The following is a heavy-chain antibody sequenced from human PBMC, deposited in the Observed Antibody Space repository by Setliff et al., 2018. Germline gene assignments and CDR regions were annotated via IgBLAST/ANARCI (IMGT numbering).Heavy chain of an antibody. CDR2: MNPNGRA. Sequence: GASVKVSCKASGNIFSNSDINWVRQTPGQGLEWMGWMNPNGRAGSTQKFQGRVTMTRDTSINTVYMELNSLKSDDTAVYYCVRGPRQASYGFPLRPFDIWGQGTVVTV. CDR3: VRGPRQASYGFPLRPFDI. CDR1: GNIFSNSD. V-gene: IGHV1-8*02. J-gene: IGHJ3*02. D-gene: IGHD5-18*01.